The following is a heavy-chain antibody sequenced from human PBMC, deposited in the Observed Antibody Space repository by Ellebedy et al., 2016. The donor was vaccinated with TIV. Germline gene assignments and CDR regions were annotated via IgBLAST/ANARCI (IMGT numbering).Heavy chain of an antibody. Sequence: GESLKISXAASGFTFSSYAMSWVRQAPGKGLEWVSGISTNGVSTSYADSVKGRFTISRDNSKNTLYLQMNSLRAEDTAVYYCARELVVPAAHYFDYWGQGTLVTVSS. CDR2: ISTNGVST. D-gene: IGHD2-2*01. CDR1: GFTFSSYA. J-gene: IGHJ4*02. V-gene: IGHV3-23*01. CDR3: ARELVVPAAHYFDY.